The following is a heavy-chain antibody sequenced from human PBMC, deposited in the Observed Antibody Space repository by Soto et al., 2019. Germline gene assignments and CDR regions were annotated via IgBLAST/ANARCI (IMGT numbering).Heavy chain of an antibody. CDR1: GYIFTDYY. CDR3: ATSPGEHSN. V-gene: IGHV1-2*06. D-gene: IGHD3-10*01. Sequence: ASVKVSCKASGYIFTDYYMHWVRQAPGQELGWMGRINPNSGGTNYAQKLQGRVTMTTDTSTSTAYMELRSLRSDDTAVYYCATSPGEHSNWGQGTLVTVSS. J-gene: IGHJ4*02. CDR2: INPNSGGT.